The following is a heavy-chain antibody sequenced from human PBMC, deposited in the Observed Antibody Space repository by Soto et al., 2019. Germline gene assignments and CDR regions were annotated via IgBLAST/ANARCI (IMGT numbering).Heavy chain of an antibody. Sequence: QVQLVQSGAEVKKPGASVTVSCKASGYSFTYHAIHWVRQAPGQRLEWMGWINAANGNTRTSQKFQGRLTMTRDTSTTTAYMDLSSLRSEDTAVYYCARDQRRDYDLWSGYSQGFDHWGQGTQVTVSS. CDR2: INAANGNT. CDR3: ARDQRRDYDLWSGYSQGFDH. V-gene: IGHV1-3*01. J-gene: IGHJ4*02. D-gene: IGHD3-3*01. CDR1: GYSFTYHA.